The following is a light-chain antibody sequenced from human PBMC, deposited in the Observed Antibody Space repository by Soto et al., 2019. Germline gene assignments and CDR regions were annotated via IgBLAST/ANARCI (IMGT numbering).Light chain of an antibody. J-gene: IGLJ1*01. CDR1: SSDVGGYNY. CDR3: SSYTSSSTLV. CDR2: EVS. V-gene: IGLV2-14*01. Sequence: HSALAQPASVSGSPGQSITISCTGTSSDVGGYNYVSWYQQHPGKAPKLMIYEVSNRPSGVSNRFSGSKSGNTASLTISVLQAEDEADYYCSSYTSSSTLVFGNGTKVTVL.